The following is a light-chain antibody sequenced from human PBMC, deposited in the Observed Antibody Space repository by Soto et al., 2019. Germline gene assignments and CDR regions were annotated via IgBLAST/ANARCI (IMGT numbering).Light chain of an antibody. CDR2: GNS. J-gene: IGLJ2*01. CDR3: QSYDSSLSGSNVV. V-gene: IGLV1-40*01. Sequence: QSVLTQPPSVSGAPGQRVTISCTGSSSNIGAGYDVHWYQQLPGTAPKLLIYGNSNRPAGVPDRFSGSNSGTSASLAITGLQAEDEADYYGQSYDSSLSGSNVVFGGGTKLTVL. CDR1: SSNIGAGYD.